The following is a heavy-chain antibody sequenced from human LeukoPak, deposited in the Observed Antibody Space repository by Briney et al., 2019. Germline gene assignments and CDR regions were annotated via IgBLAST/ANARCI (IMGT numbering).Heavy chain of an antibody. D-gene: IGHD3-16*01. V-gene: IGHV1-2*02. CDR1: GYTFTSYD. Sequence: ASVKVSCKASGYTFTSYDTNWVRQATGQGLEWMGWINPNSGGTNYAQKFQGRVTMTRDTSISTAYMELSRLRSDDTAVYYCARVRYRLAETYIDYWGQGTLVTVSS. CDR3: ARVRYRLAETYIDY. J-gene: IGHJ4*02. CDR2: INPNSGGT.